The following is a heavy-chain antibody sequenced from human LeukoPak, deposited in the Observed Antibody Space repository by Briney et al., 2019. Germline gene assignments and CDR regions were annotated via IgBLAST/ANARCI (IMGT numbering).Heavy chain of an antibody. CDR1: GFTFSSYA. CDR3: AKGGGYEAQYYYYYLDV. CDR2: ISYDGSNK. J-gene: IGHJ6*03. D-gene: IGHD5-12*01. V-gene: IGHV3-30*04. Sequence: PGGSLRLSCAASGFTFSSYAMHWVRQAPGKGLEWVAVISYDGSNKYYADSVKGRFTISRDNSKNTLYLQINSLRAEDTAVYYCAKGGGYEAQYYYYYLDVWGKGTRSPSP.